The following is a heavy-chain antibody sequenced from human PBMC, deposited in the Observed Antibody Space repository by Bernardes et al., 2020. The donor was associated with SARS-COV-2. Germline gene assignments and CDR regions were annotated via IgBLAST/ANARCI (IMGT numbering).Heavy chain of an antibody. D-gene: IGHD3-3*01. CDR2: ISSSSSYI. CDR3: ARDGGGTILGVVIIYAFDI. CDR1: GFTFSSYS. J-gene: IGHJ3*02. Sequence: VGSLSLSCAASGFTFSSYSMNWVRQAPGKGLEWVSSISSSSSYIYYADSVKGRFTISRDNAKNSLYLQMNSLRAEDTAVYYCARDGGGTILGVVIIYAFDIWGQGTIVTVAS. V-gene: IGHV3-21*01.